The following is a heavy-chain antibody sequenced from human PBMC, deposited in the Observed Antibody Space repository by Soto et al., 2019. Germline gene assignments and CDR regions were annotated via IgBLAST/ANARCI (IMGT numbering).Heavy chain of an antibody. CDR2: ISGYNGNT. D-gene: IGHD6-19*01. CDR1: GYTFSNYG. J-gene: IGHJ6*02. V-gene: IGHV1-18*01. CDR3: SRFIMVGGWFDPNYSHGMDV. Sequence: QVQLVQSGAEVKKPGASVTVSCKTSGYTFSNYGINWVRQAPGQGLEWMGWISGYNGNTNYAQTVQGRVTMTTATSTGTVYMELRSLKYDDTAIYYCSRFIMVGGWFDPNYSHGMDVWGQGTTVTVSS.